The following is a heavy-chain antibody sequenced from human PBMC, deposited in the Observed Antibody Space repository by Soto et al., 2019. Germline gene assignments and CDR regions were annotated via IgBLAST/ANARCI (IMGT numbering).Heavy chain of an antibody. CDR3: AKDRITIHPYYYYYGMDV. J-gene: IGHJ6*02. Sequence: GGSLRLSCAASGFTFSSYGMHWVRQAPGKGLEWVAVISYDGSNKYYADSVKGRFTISRDNSKNRLYLQMNSLRAEDTAVYYCAKDRITIHPYYYYYGMDVWGQGTTVTVSS. CDR2: ISYDGSNK. CDR1: GFTFSSYG. D-gene: IGHD3-3*01. V-gene: IGHV3-30*18.